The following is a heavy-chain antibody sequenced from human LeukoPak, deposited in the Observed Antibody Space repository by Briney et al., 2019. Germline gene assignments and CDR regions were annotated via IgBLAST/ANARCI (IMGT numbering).Heavy chain of an antibody. CDR2: INFDGTIT. Sequence: PVGSLRLSCAASGFTFSSYWMHWVRQVPGKGLVWVSRINFDGTITTYADSVKGRFTISRDNAKNTLYLQMNSLRAEDTAVYYCASGWYQFPDIWGQGTVVTVSS. D-gene: IGHD6-19*01. J-gene: IGHJ3*02. CDR3: ASGWYQFPDI. V-gene: IGHV3-74*01. CDR1: GFTFSSYW.